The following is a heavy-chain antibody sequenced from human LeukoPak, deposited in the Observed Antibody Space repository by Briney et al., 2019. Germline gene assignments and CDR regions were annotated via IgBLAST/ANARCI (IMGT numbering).Heavy chain of an antibody. CDR3: ARDPTIDYYDSSGYWEY. V-gene: IGHV3-30*03. Sequence: PGGSLRLSCAASGFTFTTYGMHWVRQAPGKGLEWVAVISYDGSNKYYADSVEGRFTISRDNPKNTLYLQMNSLRVDDTAVYYCARDPTIDYYDSSGYWEYWGQGTLVTVSS. J-gene: IGHJ4*02. CDR2: ISYDGSNK. CDR1: GFTFTTYG. D-gene: IGHD3-22*01.